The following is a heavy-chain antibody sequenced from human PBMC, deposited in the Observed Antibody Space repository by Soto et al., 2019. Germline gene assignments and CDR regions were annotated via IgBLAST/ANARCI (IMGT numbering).Heavy chain of an antibody. CDR1: GDTVSSNNAA. CDR3: GRSVRGHVVKYFDY. CDR2: THYRSKWYN. J-gene: IGHJ4*02. V-gene: IGHV6-1*01. Sequence: SQTLSLTCAISGDTVSSNNAAWNWIRQSPSRGLEWLGRTHYRSKWYNDYAVSVKSRITINPDTSKNQFSLQLNSVTPEDTAVYYCGRSVRGHVVKYFDYWGQGTLVTVSS. D-gene: IGHD3-10*01.